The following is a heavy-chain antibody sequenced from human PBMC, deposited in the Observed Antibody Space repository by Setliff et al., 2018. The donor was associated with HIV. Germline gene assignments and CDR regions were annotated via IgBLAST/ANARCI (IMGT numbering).Heavy chain of an antibody. D-gene: IGHD2-15*01. V-gene: IGHV1-69*13. Sequence: ASVKDSCKASGDNFNSHSISWVRQAPGQGLEWMGGIVPIFGTPNYAQKFKGRLTITADESTSTVYMELSSLRSEDTAVYFCARDSRDIVVVIAPEPEPYYYYGMDVWGEGATVTVSS. CDR3: ARDSRDIVVVIAPEPEPYYYYGMDV. J-gene: IGHJ6*04. CDR2: IVPIFGTP. CDR1: GDNFNSHS.